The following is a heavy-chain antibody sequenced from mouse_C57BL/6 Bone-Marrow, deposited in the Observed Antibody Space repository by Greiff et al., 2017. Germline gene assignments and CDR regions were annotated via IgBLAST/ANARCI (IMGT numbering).Heavy chain of an antibody. V-gene: IGHV14-2*01. CDR3: ALWLRYFYV. D-gene: IGHD2-2*01. Sequence: EVKLMESGAELVKPGASVKLSCTASGFNFKDYYMHWVKQRTEQGLEWIGRIDPEGGETKYAPKFQGKATITADTSSNTAYLQLSSLTSEDTAVYYCALWLRYFYVWGTGTTVTVSS. CDR1: GFNFKDYY. CDR2: IDPEGGET. J-gene: IGHJ1*03.